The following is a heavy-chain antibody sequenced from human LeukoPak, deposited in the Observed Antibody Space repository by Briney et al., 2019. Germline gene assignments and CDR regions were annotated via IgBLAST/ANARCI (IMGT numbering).Heavy chain of an antibody. J-gene: IGHJ4*02. D-gene: IGHD5-18*01. CDR3: ARRGHGYGSPFDY. CDR2: IRYDGSNK. V-gene: IGHV3-30*02. CDR1: GFTFTSYG. Sequence: GGSLRLSCAGSGFTFTSYGMHWVRQAPGKGLEWVAFIRYDGSNKYYANSVKGRFTISRDNSKNTLDLQMSSLRAEDTAVYYCARRGHGYGSPFDYWGQGTLVTVSS.